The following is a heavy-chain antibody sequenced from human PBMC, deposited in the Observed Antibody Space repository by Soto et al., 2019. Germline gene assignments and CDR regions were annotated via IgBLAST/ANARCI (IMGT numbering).Heavy chain of an antibody. Sequence: EVQLVESGGGLVQPGGSLRLSCAASGFTFTTYWMTWVRQAPGKGLEWVASIKGDGSGKYYVDSVKGRFTISRDNAKNSLYLQMNTLRAEDTAVYYCARRAWTLHYWGQGTLVTVSS. V-gene: IGHV3-7*01. CDR1: GFTFTTYW. CDR3: ARRAWTLHY. CDR2: IKGDGSGK. J-gene: IGHJ4*02. D-gene: IGHD1-1*01.